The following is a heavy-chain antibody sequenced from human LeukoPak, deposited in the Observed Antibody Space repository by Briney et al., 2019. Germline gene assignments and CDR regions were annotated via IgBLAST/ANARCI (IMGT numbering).Heavy chain of an antibody. V-gene: IGHV4-59*08. CDR3: ARHRDYYDT. J-gene: IGHJ4*01. Sequence: PSETLSLTCTVSGSSINNNFWTWIRQPPGKGLEWIGYIYSSGSAYYNPSLKSRVIISGDTSKNQISLKLTSVTAADTAVYFCARHRDYYDTWGHGTLVTVSS. CDR1: GSSINNNF. D-gene: IGHD3-22*01. CDR2: IYSSGSA.